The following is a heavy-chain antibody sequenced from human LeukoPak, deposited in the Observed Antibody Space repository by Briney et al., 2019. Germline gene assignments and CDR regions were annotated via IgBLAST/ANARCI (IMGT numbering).Heavy chain of an antibody. J-gene: IGHJ3*02. CDR1: GFTFSSYA. D-gene: IGHD2-15*01. CDR3: ARYCSGGSCHHTDAFDI. Sequence: PGRSLRLSCAASGFTFSSYAMHWVRQAPGKGLEWVVVISYDGSNKYYADSVKGRFTISRDNSKNTLYLQMNSLRAEDTAVYYCARYCSGGSCHHTDAFDIWGQGTMVTVSS. V-gene: IGHV3-30*04. CDR2: ISYDGSNK.